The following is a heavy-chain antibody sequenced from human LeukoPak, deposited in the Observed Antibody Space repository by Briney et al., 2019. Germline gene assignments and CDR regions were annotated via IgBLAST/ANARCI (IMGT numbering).Heavy chain of an antibody. Sequence: PGGSLRLSCAASGFTFTSYSMNWVRQAPGKGLEWVGRIKSKTDGGTTDYAAPVKGRFTISRDDSKNTLYLQMNSLKTEDTAVYYCTTAVPAALGSHYWGQGTLVTVSS. J-gene: IGHJ4*02. D-gene: IGHD2-2*01. CDR2: IKSKTDGGTT. V-gene: IGHV3-15*01. CDR1: GFTFTSYS. CDR3: TTAVPAALGSHY.